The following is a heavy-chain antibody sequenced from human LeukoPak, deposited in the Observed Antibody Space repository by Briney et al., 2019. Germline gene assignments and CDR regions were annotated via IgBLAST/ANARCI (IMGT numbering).Heavy chain of an antibody. CDR1: GYTFTGYY. D-gene: IGHD6-19*01. CDR3: ARDRFYSSGWYIKNAFDI. CDR2: INPNSGGT. V-gene: IGHV1-2*02. J-gene: IGHJ3*02. Sequence: ASVKVSCKASGYTFTGYYMHWVRQAPGQGLEWMGWINPNSGGTNYAQKFQGRVTMTRDTSISTAYMELSRLRSDDTAVYYCARDRFYSSGWYIKNAFDIWGQGTMVTVSS.